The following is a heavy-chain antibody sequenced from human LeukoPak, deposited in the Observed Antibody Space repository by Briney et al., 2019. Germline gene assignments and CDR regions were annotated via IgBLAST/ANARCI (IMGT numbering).Heavy chain of an antibody. J-gene: IGHJ4*02. CDR3: ALWATNFDY. CDR2: ISGSGGST. D-gene: IGHD5-12*01. V-gene: IGHV3-23*01. CDR1: GFTFSDYY. Sequence: GGSLRLSCAASGFTFSDYYMSWIRQAPGKGLEWVSAISGSGGSTYYADSVKGRFTISRDNSKNTLYLQMNSLRAEDTAVYYCALWATNFDYWGQGTLVTVSS.